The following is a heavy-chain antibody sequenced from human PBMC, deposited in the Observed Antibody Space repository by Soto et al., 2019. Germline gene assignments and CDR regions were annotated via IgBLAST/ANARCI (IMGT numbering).Heavy chain of an antibody. J-gene: IGHJ5*02. Sequence: GGSLRLSCAASGFTFSSYAMHWVRQAPGKGLEYVSAISNDGGGAYYANSVKGRFTISRDNSKNTLYLQMDSLRVEDMAIYYCLDYGEFSLVHWGQGTPVTVSS. CDR2: ISNDGGGA. V-gene: IGHV3-64*01. D-gene: IGHD4-17*01. CDR3: LDYGEFSLVH. CDR1: GFTFSSYA.